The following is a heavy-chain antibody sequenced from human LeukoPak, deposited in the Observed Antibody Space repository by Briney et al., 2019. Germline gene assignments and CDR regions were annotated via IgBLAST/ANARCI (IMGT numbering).Heavy chain of an antibody. CDR1: GGSISSGSYY. Sequence: SETLSLTCTVSGGSISSGSYYWSWIRQPAGKGLEWIGRIYTSGSTNYNPSLKSRVTISVDTSKNQFSLKLSSVPAADTAVYYCASLRTHCSSTSCYLDAFDIWGRGTMVTVSS. V-gene: IGHV4-61*02. CDR2: IYTSGST. J-gene: IGHJ3*02. CDR3: ASLRTHCSSTSCYLDAFDI. D-gene: IGHD2-2*01.